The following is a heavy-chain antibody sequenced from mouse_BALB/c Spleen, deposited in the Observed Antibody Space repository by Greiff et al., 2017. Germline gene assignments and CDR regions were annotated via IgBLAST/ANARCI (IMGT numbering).Heavy chain of an antibody. J-gene: IGHJ1*01. Sequence: EVQLQESGGGLVQPGGSLKLSCAASGFTFSSYTMSWVRQTPEKRLEWVAYISNGGGSTYYPDTVKGRFTISRDNAKNTLYLQMSSLKSEDTAMYYCARGWDGYFDVWGAGTTVTVSS. V-gene: IGHV5-12-2*01. CDR2: ISNGGGST. D-gene: IGHD4-1*01. CDR1: GFTFSSYT. CDR3: ARGWDGYFDV.